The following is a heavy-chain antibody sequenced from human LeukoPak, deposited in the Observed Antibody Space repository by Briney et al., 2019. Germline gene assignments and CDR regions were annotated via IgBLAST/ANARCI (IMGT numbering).Heavy chain of an antibody. CDR3: AMYSASSGWYDP. V-gene: IGHV4-39*01. Sequence: SETLSLTCSVSGGSISSSGFYWDWLRQPPGKGLEWLGNVYYSGSTLYNPSLKSRLTISVDTSRNQFSLTLRSVTAADSAVYYCAMYSASSGWYDPWGQGTLVIVSS. CDR1: GGSISSSGFY. J-gene: IGHJ5*02. D-gene: IGHD1-26*01. CDR2: VYYSGST.